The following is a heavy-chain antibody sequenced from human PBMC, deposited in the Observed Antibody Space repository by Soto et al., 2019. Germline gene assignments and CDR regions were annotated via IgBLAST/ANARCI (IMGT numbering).Heavy chain of an antibody. J-gene: IGHJ5*02. CDR1: GYTFTSYA. CDR2: INAGNGNT. Sequence: ASVKVSCKASGYTFTSYAMHWVRQAPGQRLEWMGWINAGNGNTKYSQKFQGRVTITRDTSASTAYMELSSLRSEDTAVYYCARDPVAGTGKNWFDPWGQGTLVTVSS. V-gene: IGHV1-3*01. D-gene: IGHD6-19*01. CDR3: ARDPVAGTGKNWFDP.